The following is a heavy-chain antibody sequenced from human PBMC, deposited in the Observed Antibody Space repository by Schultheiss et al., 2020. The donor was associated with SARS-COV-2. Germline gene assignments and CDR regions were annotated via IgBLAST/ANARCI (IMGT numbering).Heavy chain of an antibody. V-gene: IGHV4-34*01. J-gene: IGHJ5*02. Sequence: SETLSLTCAVYGGSFSGYYWSWIRQPPGKGLEWLGEINHSGSTNYNPSLKSRVTISVDTSKNQFSLKLSSVTAADKAVYYCARRFHDYGASRLNWFDPWGQGTLVTVSS. CDR2: INHSGST. D-gene: IGHD4-17*01. CDR1: GGSFSGYY. CDR3: ARRFHDYGASRLNWFDP.